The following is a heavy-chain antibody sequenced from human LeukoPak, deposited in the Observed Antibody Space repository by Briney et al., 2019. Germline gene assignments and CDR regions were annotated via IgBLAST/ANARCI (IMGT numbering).Heavy chain of an antibody. CDR1: GGSISSSSYY. Sequence: PSETLSLTCTVSGGSISSSSYYWGWIRQPPGKGLEWIGSIYYSGSTYYNPSLKRRVTISVDTSKNQFSLKLSSVTAADTAVYYCARGSAGFDYWGQGTLVTVSS. CDR3: ARGSAGFDY. J-gene: IGHJ4*02. D-gene: IGHD3-10*01. CDR2: IYYSGST. V-gene: IGHV4-39*07.